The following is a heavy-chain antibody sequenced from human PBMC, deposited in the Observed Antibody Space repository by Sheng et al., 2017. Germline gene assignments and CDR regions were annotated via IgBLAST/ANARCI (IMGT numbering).Heavy chain of an antibody. Sequence: EVQLLESGGGLVQPGGSLRLSCAASGFTFNSYAMNWVRQAPGKGLEWVSSTSGHSGTTYYADSVKGRFTISRDNSKNTLYLQMNSLRAEDTAIYFCAKHIVVVPAAKDAFDIWGQGTMVTVSS. V-gene: IGHV3-23*01. CDR2: TSGHSGTT. CDR1: GFTFNSYA. D-gene: IGHD2-2*01. CDR3: AKHIVVVPAAKDAFDI. J-gene: IGHJ3*02.